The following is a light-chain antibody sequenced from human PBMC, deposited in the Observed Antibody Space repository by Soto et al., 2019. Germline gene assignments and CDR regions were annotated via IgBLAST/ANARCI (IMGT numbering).Light chain of an antibody. Sequence: QSALTQPASVSGSPGQSITISCTGTRNDVGGYNYVSWYQLHPGKAPKLIIFEVTKRPSGISYRFSGSKSGNTASLTISGLQAEDEADYSCRSYTPSATYVFGTGTKVTVL. J-gene: IGLJ1*01. V-gene: IGLV2-14*01. CDR1: RNDVGGYNY. CDR2: EVT. CDR3: RSYTPSATYV.